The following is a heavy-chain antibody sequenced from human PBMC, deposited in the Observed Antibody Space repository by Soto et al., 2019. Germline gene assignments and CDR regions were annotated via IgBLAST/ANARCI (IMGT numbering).Heavy chain of an antibody. V-gene: IGHV1-2*02. CDR3: ARDFIWFGELSHYYYYYGMDV. J-gene: IGHJ6*02. CDR1: GYTFTGYY. Sequence: ASVKVSCKASGYTFTGYYMHWVRRAPGQGLEWMGWINPNSGGTNYAQKFQGRVTMTRDTSISTAYMELSRLRSDDTAVYYCARDFIWFGELSHYYYYYGMDVWGQGTTVTVSS. D-gene: IGHD3-10*01. CDR2: INPNSGGT.